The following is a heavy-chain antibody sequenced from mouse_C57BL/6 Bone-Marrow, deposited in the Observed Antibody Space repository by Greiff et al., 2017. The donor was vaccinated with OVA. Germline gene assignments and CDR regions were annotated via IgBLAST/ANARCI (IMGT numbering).Heavy chain of an antibody. V-gene: IGHV1-15*01. Sequence: VKLMESGAELVRPGASVTLSCKASGYTFTDYEMHWVKQTPVHGLEWIGAIDPETGGTAYNQKFKGKAILTADKSSSTAYMELRSLTSEDSAVYYCTSPYGNYLFAYWGQGTLVTVSA. CDR3: TSPYGNYLFAY. CDR2: IDPETGGT. CDR1: GYTFTDYE. D-gene: IGHD2-1*01. J-gene: IGHJ3*01.